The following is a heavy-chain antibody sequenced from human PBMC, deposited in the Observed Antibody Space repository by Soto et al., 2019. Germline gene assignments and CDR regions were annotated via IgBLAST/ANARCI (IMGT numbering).Heavy chain of an antibody. V-gene: IGHV4-59*01. J-gene: IGHJ4*02. CDR1: GGSISSYY. CDR3: AREQGLFTAFDY. CDR2: IYYSGST. Sequence: SETLSLTCTVSGGSISSYYWSWIRQPPGKGLEWIGYIYYSGSTNYNPSLKSRVTISVDTSKNQFSLKLSSVTAADTAVYYCAREQGLFTAFDYSCQGTLVTVST. D-gene: IGHD6-25*01.